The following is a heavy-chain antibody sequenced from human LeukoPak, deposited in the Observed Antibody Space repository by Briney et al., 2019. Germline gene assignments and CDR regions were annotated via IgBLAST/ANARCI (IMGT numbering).Heavy chain of an antibody. V-gene: IGHV3-7*01. CDR3: ARDKVVGATFFDY. Sequence: PGGSLRLSCAVSGFTFSSHWMSWVRQAPGKGPEWVANIKQDGTEIYYVDSVKGRFTISRDNAKNSLYLQMNSLRDEDTAVYYCARDKVVGATFFDYWGQGTLVTVSS. D-gene: IGHD1-26*01. J-gene: IGHJ4*02. CDR2: IKQDGTEI. CDR1: GFTFSSHW.